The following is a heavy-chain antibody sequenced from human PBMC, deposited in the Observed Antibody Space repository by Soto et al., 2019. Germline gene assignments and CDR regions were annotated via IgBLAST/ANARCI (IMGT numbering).Heavy chain of an antibody. CDR2: INHSGST. Sequence: SETLSLTCAVSDASFSSFCWSWIRQPPGKGLEWIGEINHSGSTNYNPSLKSRVTISVDTSKNQFSLKLSSVTAAGTAVYYCAEESTTAYYWGQGTLVTVSS. CDR3: AEESTTAYY. J-gene: IGHJ4*02. V-gene: IGHV4-34*01. D-gene: IGHD1-26*01. CDR1: DASFSSFC.